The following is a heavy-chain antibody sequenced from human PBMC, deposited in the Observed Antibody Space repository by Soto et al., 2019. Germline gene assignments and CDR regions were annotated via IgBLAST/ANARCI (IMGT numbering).Heavy chain of an antibody. CDR2: IVVGSGNT. CDR1: GFTFTTSG. J-gene: IGHJ5*02. Sequence: RASVKVSCKASGFTFTTSGIHWVRQARGQGLEWMGWIVVGSGNTKYNQKFQERVTLTRDMATDTAYMDLRSLTSADTAIYYCAAVVPPSGILERLGLDPWGQGTLVTVSS. CDR3: AAVVPPSGILERLGLDP. V-gene: IGHV1-58*02. D-gene: IGHD3-3*01.